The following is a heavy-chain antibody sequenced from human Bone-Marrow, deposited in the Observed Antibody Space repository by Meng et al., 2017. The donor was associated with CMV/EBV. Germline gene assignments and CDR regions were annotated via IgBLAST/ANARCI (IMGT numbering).Heavy chain of an antibody. CDR3: ARVTVLGVVVAAGWFDP. J-gene: IGHJ5*02. CDR1: GGTFSSYA. V-gene: IGHV1-18*01. Sequence: QVRPVQLGAEVKKPGSSVKVSCKASGGTFSSYAISWVRQAPGQGLEWMGWISAYNGNTNYAQKLQGRVTMTTDTSTSTAYMELRSLRSDDTAVYYCARVTVLGVVVAAGWFDPWGQGTLVTVSS. CDR2: ISAYNGNT. D-gene: IGHD2-15*01.